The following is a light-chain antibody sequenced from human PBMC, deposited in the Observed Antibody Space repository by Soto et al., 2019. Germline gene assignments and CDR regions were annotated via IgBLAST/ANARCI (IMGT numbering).Light chain of an antibody. V-gene: IGKV1-33*01. CDR1: QDISNS. J-gene: IGKJ5*01. CDR3: QHCDSLPLT. Sequence: DIQTTQSPSSLSASVGDRVTISCQASQDISNSLNWYQQKPGKAPKLLIYDASNLETGVPSRFSGSGSGTDFTFTISSLQPEDIATYYCQHCDSLPLTFGQGTRLEIK. CDR2: DAS.